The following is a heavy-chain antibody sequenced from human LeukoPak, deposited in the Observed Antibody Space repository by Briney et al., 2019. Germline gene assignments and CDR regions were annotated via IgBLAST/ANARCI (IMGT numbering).Heavy chain of an antibody. V-gene: IGHV3-30*03. CDR1: GFTFSSYG. D-gene: IGHD1-26*01. Sequence: GGSLRLSCIASGFTFSSYGMHWVRQAPGQGLEWVAFISYNGDNAYYTDSVKGRFTVSRDNSKNTLYLQMNSLRAEDTAVYYCARDKGRDYYFDYWGQGTLVTVSS. J-gene: IGHJ4*02. CDR3: ARDKGRDYYFDY. CDR2: ISYNGDNA.